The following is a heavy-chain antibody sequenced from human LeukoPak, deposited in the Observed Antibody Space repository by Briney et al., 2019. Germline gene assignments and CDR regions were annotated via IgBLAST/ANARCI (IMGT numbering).Heavy chain of an antibody. J-gene: IGHJ1*01. V-gene: IGHV1-18*01. CDR1: GYTFTSYG. D-gene: IGHD3-16*02. CDR2: ISAYNGNT. Sequence: EASVKVSCKASGYTFTSYGISWVRQAPGQGLEWMGWISAYNGNTNYAQKLQGRVTMITDTSTSTAYMELRSLRSDDTAVYYGARDGQVLDDYVWGSYRSPLDFQHWGQGTLVTVSS. CDR3: ARDGQVLDDYVWGSYRSPLDFQH.